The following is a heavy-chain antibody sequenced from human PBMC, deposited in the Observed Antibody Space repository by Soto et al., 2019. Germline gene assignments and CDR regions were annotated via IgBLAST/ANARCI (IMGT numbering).Heavy chain of an antibody. Sequence: GESLKISCKASGYKFTTFWLNWVRQTPGKGLEWLGRIDPTDSFTNYSPPFEGHVTISVDRSISTAYLQWNSLQASDTAIYYCARPASGGSRDAFDVWGQGTTVTV. CDR1: GYKFTTFW. D-gene: IGHD2-15*01. V-gene: IGHV5-10-1*01. CDR3: ARPASGGSRDAFDV. CDR2: IDPTDSFT. J-gene: IGHJ3*01.